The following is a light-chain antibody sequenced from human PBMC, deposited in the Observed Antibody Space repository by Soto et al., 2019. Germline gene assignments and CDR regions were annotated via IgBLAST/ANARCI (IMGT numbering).Light chain of an antibody. CDR1: QSVSSGY. CDR2: DAS. J-gene: IGKJ5*01. CDR3: QQYGSSSIT. V-gene: IGKV3D-20*01. Sequence: EIVLTQSPATLSLSPGERATLSCGASQSVSSGYLAWYQQRPGLAPRLLIYDASSRATGIPDRFSGSGSGTDFTLTISRLEPEDFAVYYCQQYGSSSITFGQGTRLEIK.